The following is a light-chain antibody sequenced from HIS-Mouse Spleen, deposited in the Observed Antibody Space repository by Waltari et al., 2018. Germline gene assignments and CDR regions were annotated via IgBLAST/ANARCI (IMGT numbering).Light chain of an antibody. Sequence: DIQMTQSPSSLSASVGDRVTITCRASQGISNYLAWYQQKPGKVPKLLIYAASTLQSGVPSRFSGSGSGTDFTLTISRLEPEDFAVYYCQQYGSSPPWTFGQGTKVEIK. V-gene: IGKV1-27*01. J-gene: IGKJ1*01. CDR2: AAS. CDR3: QQYGSSPPWT. CDR1: QGISNY.